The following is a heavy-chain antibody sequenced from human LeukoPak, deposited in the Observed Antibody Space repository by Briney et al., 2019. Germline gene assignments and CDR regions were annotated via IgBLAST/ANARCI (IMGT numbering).Heavy chain of an antibody. CDR2: ISSSGSTI. CDR1: GFTFSDYY. D-gene: IGHD1-26*01. CDR3: AKGPEWELTPFDY. J-gene: IGHJ4*02. Sequence: PGGSLRPSCAASGFTFSDYYMSWIRQAPGKGLEWVSYISSSGSTIYYADSVKGRFTISRDNSKNTLYLQMNSLRAEDTAVYYCAKGPEWELTPFDYWGQGTLVTVSS. V-gene: IGHV3-11*01.